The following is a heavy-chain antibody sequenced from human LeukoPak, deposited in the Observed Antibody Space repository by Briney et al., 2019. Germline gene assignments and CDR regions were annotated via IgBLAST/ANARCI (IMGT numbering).Heavy chain of an antibody. D-gene: IGHD3-22*01. CDR2: IYTSGST. CDR1: GGSISSYY. Sequence: PSETLSLTCTVSGGSISSYYWSWIRQPAGKGLEWIGRIYTSGSTNYNPSLKSRVTMSVDTPKNQFSLKLSSVTAADTAVYYCARESGDYYDSSGYYYVLDYWGQGTLVTVSS. CDR3: ARESGDYYDSSGYYYVLDY. J-gene: IGHJ4*02. V-gene: IGHV4-4*07.